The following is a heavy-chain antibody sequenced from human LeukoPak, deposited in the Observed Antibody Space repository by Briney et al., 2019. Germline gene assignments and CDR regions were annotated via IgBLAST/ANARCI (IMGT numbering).Heavy chain of an antibody. Sequence: GGSLRLSCTASGFTFSSSWMSWVRQAPGKGLEWVANIKQDGSDKYYVDSVKGRFTISRDNAKNSLYLQMTSLGAEDTAVYYCARDYSSYYGLDVWGQGTTVTVSS. V-gene: IGHV3-7*01. CDR3: ARDYSSYYGLDV. J-gene: IGHJ6*02. CDR1: GFTFSSSW. D-gene: IGHD3-22*01. CDR2: IKQDGSDK.